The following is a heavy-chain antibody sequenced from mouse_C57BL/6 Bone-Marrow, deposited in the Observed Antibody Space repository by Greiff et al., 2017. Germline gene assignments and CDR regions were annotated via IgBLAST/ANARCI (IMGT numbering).Heavy chain of an antibody. CDR1: GYSFTDYN. J-gene: IGHJ3*01. V-gene: IGHV1-39*01. Sequence: VQLQQSGPELVKPGASVKISCKASGYSFTDYNMNWVKQSNGKSLEWIGVIFPKYGTTSYNQKFKGKATLTVDQSSSTAYMQLNSLTSEDSAVYYGASRGETAWFAYWGQGTLVTVSA. CDR3: ASRGETAWFAY. CDR2: IFPKYGTT. D-gene: IGHD3-1*01.